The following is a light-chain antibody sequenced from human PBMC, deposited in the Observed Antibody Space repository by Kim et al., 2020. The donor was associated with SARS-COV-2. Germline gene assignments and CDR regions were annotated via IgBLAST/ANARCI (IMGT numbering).Light chain of an antibody. CDR3: SSYTSSSTHVV. CDR2: DVS. Sequence: QSVVTQPASVSGSPGQSITISCTGTSSDVGGYNYVSWYKQHPGKAPKLMIYDVSNRPSGVSNRFSGSKSGNTASLTISGLQAEDEADYYCSSYTSSSTHVVFGGGTQLTVL. CDR1: SSDVGGYNY. J-gene: IGLJ2*01. V-gene: IGLV2-14*03.